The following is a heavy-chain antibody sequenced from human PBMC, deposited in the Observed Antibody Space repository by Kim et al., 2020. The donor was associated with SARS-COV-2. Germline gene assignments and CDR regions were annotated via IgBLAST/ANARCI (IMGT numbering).Heavy chain of an antibody. CDR2: INIDGSDT. V-gene: IGHV3-74*03. Sequence: GSLRLSCVASGFTFSSYWMHWVRQVPGKGLVGVSRINIDGSDTAYADFVKGRFTISRDNAKNTLYLQMSSLGAEDTAVYYCVRDMGTGTPFDYWGQGTLVTVSS. CDR1: GFTFSSYW. CDR3: VRDMGTGTPFDY. J-gene: IGHJ4*02. D-gene: IGHD1-1*01.